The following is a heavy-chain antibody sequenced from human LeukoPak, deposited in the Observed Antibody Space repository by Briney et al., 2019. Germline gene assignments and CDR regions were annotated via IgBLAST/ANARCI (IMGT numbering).Heavy chain of an antibody. Sequence: SETLSLTCTVSGGSISSYYWSWIRQPPGKGLEWIGYIYYSGSTNYNPSLKSRVTISVDTSKNQFSLKLSSVTAADTAVYYCARAAGGSLVEERALDIWSQGTMVTVSS. V-gene: IGHV4-59*01. D-gene: IGHD1-26*01. CDR3: ARAAGGSLVEERALDI. CDR2: IYYSGST. J-gene: IGHJ3*02. CDR1: GGSISSYY.